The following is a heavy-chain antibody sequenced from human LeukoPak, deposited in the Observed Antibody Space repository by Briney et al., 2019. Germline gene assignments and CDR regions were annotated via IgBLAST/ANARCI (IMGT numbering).Heavy chain of an antibody. CDR2: ISSSSSYI. V-gene: IGHV3-21*01. CDR3: ARDLTGWGAFDI. CDR1: GFTFSSYT. D-gene: IGHD3-9*01. J-gene: IGHJ3*02. Sequence: GGSLRLSCAASGFTFSSYTMNWVRQAPGKGLEWVSSISSSSSYIYYADSVKGRFTISRDNAKNSLYLQMNSLTAEDTAVYYCARDLTGWGAFDIWGQGTMGTVSS.